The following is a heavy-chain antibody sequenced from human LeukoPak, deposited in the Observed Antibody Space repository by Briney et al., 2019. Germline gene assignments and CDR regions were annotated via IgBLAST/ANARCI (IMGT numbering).Heavy chain of an antibody. J-gene: IGHJ4*02. Sequence: SETLSLTCAVYGGPISSGGYSWSWIRQPPGKGLEWIGYIYHSGSTYYNPSLKSRVTISVDRSKNQFSLKLSSVTAADTAVYYCARVAGALDYWGQGTLVTVSS. CDR2: IYHSGST. CDR1: GGPISSGGYS. V-gene: IGHV4-30-2*01. D-gene: IGHD6-19*01. CDR3: ARVAGALDY.